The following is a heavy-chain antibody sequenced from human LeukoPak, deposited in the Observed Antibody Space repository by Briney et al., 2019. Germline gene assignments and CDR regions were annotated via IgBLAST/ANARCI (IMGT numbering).Heavy chain of an antibody. CDR3: ARRFYYAKGV. CDR2: INPNSGDT. D-gene: IGHD3-16*01. J-gene: IGHJ6*01. V-gene: IGHV1-2*02. CDR1: GYSFTGYF. Sequence: GASVKVSCKASGYSFTGYFMQWVRQAPGQGLEWMGWINPNSGDTNYAQKFQGRVTMTRDTSISTAYMELSRLRSDDAAVYYCARRFYYAKGVWGQGTKVTGSS.